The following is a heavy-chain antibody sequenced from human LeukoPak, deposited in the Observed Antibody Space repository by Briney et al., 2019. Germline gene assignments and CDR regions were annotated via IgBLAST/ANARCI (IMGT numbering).Heavy chain of an antibody. CDR3: AKVPGIAVAGHFFDY. J-gene: IGHJ4*02. CDR2: IYSGGST. V-gene: IGHV3-53*05. D-gene: IGHD6-19*01. CDR1: GFTVSSNY. Sequence: GGSLRLSCAASGFTVSSNYMSWVRQAPGKGLEWVSVIYSGGSTYYADSVKGRFTISRDNSKNTLYLQMNSLRAEDTAVYYCAKVPGIAVAGHFFDYWGQGTLVTVSS.